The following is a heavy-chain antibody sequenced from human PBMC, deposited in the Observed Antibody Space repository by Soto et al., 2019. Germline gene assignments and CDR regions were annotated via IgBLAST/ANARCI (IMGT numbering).Heavy chain of an antibody. CDR2: IHYTGST. CDR3: ARYTGSYYSY. D-gene: IGHD1-26*01. Sequence: SETLSLTCTVSGGHISGHYWSWVRQPLGRGLEWIGCIHYTGSTDYNPSLKSRVTISVDTSNNQFSLNLISVTAADTAVYYCARYTGSYYSYWGQGTLVTVSS. J-gene: IGHJ4*02. CDR1: GGHISGHY. V-gene: IGHV4-59*11.